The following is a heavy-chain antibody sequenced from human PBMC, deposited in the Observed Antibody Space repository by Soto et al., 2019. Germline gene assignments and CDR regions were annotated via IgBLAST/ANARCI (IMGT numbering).Heavy chain of an antibody. V-gene: IGHV1-18*01. J-gene: IGHJ4*02. CDR3: AGAAAYCSGGRCYSADY. Sequence: QVQLVQSGAEVKKPGASVKVSCKASGYTFTSYGISWGRQAPGQGLDGMGWISAYNGNTNYAQKLQGRVTMTTDTPTSSGYIELRSLRSDDTAGYYCAGAAAYCSGGRCYSADYWGQGTLVTVFS. D-gene: IGHD2-15*01. CDR1: GYTFTSYG. CDR2: ISAYNGNT.